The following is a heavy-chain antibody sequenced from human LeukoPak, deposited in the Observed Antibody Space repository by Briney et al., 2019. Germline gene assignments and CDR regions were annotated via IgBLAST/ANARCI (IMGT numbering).Heavy chain of an antibody. Sequence: ASVKVSCKASGYTFTSYGISWVRQAPGQGLEWMGWINPNSGGTNYAQKLQGRVTMTTDTSTSTAYMELRSLRSDDTAVYYCARESVHDYGDYRLLNDYWGQGTLVTVSS. D-gene: IGHD4-17*01. CDR2: INPNSGGT. J-gene: IGHJ4*02. CDR1: GYTFTSYG. V-gene: IGHV1-18*01. CDR3: ARESVHDYGDYRLLNDY.